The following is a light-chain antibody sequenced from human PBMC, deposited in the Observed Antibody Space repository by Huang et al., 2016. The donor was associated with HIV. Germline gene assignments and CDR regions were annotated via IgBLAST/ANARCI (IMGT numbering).Light chain of an antibody. V-gene: IGKV3-15*01. CDR3: QQYNNWPYT. CDR2: GAS. J-gene: IGKJ2*01. CDR1: QSVSSN. Sequence: EIVMTQSPATLSVSPGGRAPLSCRASQSVSSNLAWYQQKPGQAPRLLIYGASTRATGIPARFSGRGSGTEFTLTISSLQSEDCAVYYCQQYNNWPYTFGQGTKLEIK.